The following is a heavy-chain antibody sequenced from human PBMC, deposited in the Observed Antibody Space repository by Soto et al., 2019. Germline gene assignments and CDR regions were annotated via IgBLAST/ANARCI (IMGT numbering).Heavy chain of an antibody. J-gene: IGHJ6*03. Sequence: EVQLVESGGGLVQPGGSLRLSCAASGFTFSSYNMKWVRQAPWKGLEWILDIILSSSTIFYADSVKGRFTISRDNAKNSLYLQMNSLRAEDTAVYYGARDSRNYYYYMDVWGKGTTVTVSS. CDR2: IILSSSTI. V-gene: IGHV3-48*01. CDR1: GFTFSSYN. CDR3: ARDSRNYYYYMDV.